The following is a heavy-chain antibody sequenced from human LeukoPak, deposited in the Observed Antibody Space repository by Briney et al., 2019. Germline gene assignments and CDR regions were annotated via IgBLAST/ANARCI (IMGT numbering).Heavy chain of an antibody. CDR1: GYTFTSYY. J-gene: IGHJ4*02. CDR2: INPNSGGT. D-gene: IGHD5-24*01. V-gene: IGHV1-2*02. CDR3: ARDKGRVIHYYFDY. Sequence: GASVKVSCKASGYTFTSYYMHWVRQAPGQGLEWMGWINPNSGGTNYAQKFQGRVTMTRDTSISTAYMELSRLRSDDTAVYYCARDKGRVIHYYFDYWGQGTLVTVSS.